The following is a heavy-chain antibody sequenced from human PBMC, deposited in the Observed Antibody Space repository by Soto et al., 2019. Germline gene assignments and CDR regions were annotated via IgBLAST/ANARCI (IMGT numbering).Heavy chain of an antibody. J-gene: IGHJ4*02. Sequence: GGSLRLSCAASGFTFSNYAMSWVRQAPGKGLEWVSSLSGSGGTRYHADSVKGRFTISRDNSKNTVYLQMDSLRDEDTAVYYCAKIQDGAGLDYWGQGILVTSPQ. V-gene: IGHV3-23*01. D-gene: IGHD1-26*01. CDR3: AKIQDGAGLDY. CDR1: GFTFSNYA. CDR2: LSGSGGTR.